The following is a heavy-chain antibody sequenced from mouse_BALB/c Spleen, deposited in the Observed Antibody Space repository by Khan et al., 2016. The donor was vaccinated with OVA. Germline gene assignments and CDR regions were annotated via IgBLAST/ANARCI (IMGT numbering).Heavy chain of an antibody. CDR1: GYTFLNYW. J-gene: IGHJ2*01. CDR2: INPSTGYT. V-gene: IGHV1-7*01. CDR3: ARRGLRSDFDY. D-gene: IGHD1-1*01. Sequence: VQLQESGAELAKPGASVKMSCKASGYTFLNYWILWITQRPGQGLEWIGYINPSTGYTEYNQNFKDKATLTADISSSTAYMQLSSLTSEDSAVYYCARRGLRSDFDYWGQGTTLTVSS.